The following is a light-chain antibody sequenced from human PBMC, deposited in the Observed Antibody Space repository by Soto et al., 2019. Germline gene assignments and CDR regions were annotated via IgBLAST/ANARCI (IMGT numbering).Light chain of an antibody. CDR1: QSVSSY. V-gene: IGKV3-11*01. Sequence: DIVLTQSPAILSLSPGERATLSCRASQSVSSYLAWYQQKPGQAPRHLIYDASNRATGIPARFSGSGSGTDFTLTISSLEPEDFAVYYCQQRRNWPPWTFGQGTKVEIK. J-gene: IGKJ1*01. CDR3: QQRRNWPPWT. CDR2: DAS.